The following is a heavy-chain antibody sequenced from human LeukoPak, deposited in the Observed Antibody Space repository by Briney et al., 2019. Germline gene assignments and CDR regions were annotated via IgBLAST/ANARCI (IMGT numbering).Heavy chain of an antibody. J-gene: IGHJ1*01. CDR1: GFTFDNYA. D-gene: IGHD6-19*01. CDR2: ISWNSGTI. CDR3: ARAYKDRSLAGKKEFFQH. Sequence: PGRSLRLSCAASGFTFDNYAMNWVWQVPGKGIEWVSLISWNSGTIVYADSVKGRFTISRDNANNFLYLQMNSLRAEDTALYYCARAYKDRSLAGKKEFFQHWGQGTLVTVSS. V-gene: IGHV3-9*01.